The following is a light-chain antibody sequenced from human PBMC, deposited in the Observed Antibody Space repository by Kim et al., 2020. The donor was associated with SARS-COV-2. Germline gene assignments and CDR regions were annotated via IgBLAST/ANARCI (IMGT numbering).Light chain of an antibody. J-gene: IGLJ7*01. CDR3: AAWDDSLNGPV. CDR1: SSNIGSNT. V-gene: IGLV1-44*01. Sequence: QSVLTQPPSASGTPGQRVTISCSGSSSNIGSNTVNWYQQLPGTAPKLLIYSHNQRPSGVPDRFSGSKSGTSASLAISGLQSEDEAGYYCAAWDDSLNGPVFGGGTQLTVL. CDR2: SHN.